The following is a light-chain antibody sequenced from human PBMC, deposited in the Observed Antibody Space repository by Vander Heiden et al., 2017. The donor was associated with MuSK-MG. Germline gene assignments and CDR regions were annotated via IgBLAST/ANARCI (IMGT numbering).Light chain of an antibody. V-gene: IGLV2-14*01. CDR3: SPCASSSV. J-gene: IGLJ1*01. CDR2: DVS. CDR1: SSDVGRYNY. Sequence: SARAQPATSAGSPGQSIAISCTGTSSDVGRYNYVSWYQQHPGKALKLIISDVSNRPAGVSNRFSGSKSGNTASLTISGLQPEDEADYYCSPCASSSVFGTGTKVTVL.